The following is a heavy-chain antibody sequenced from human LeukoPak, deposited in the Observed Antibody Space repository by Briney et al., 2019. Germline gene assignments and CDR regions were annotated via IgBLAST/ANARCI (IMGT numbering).Heavy chain of an antibody. D-gene: IGHD3-22*01. V-gene: IGHV4-59*08. CDR2: IYYSGST. J-gene: IGHJ3*02. CDR1: GGSISSYY. CDR3: ARLEYYDSSGYGWIDI. Sequence: SETLSLTCTVSGGSISSYYWSWIRQPPGKGLEWIGYIYYSGSTNYNPSLKSRVTISVDTSKNQFSLKLSSVTATDTAVNYCARLEYYDSSGYGWIDIWGQGTMVTVSS.